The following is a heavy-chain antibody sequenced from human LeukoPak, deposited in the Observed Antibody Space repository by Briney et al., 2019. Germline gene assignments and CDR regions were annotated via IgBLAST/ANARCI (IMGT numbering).Heavy chain of an antibody. CDR2: IYYSGST. Sequence: SETLSLTCTVSGGSISSYYWSWIRQPPGKGLEWIGYIYYSGSTNYNPSLKSQVTISVDTSKNQFSLKLSSVTAADTAVYYCARGERKWELLPYDAFDIWGQGTMVTVSS. CDR1: GGSISSYY. CDR3: ARGERKWELLPYDAFDI. J-gene: IGHJ3*02. D-gene: IGHD1-26*01. V-gene: IGHV4-59*08.